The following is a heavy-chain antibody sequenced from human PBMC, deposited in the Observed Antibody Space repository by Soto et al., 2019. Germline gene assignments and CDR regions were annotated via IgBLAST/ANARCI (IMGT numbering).Heavy chain of an antibody. Sequence: EVQLVESGGGLVQPGRSLRLSCAASGFTFDDYAMHWVRQAPGKGLEWVSGISWNSGTIGYADSVKGRFTISRDNAKNSLYLQMNSLRAEDTALYYCAKDMARAQNYYGMDVWGQGTTVTVSS. D-gene: IGHD5-12*01. J-gene: IGHJ6*02. CDR2: ISWNSGTI. CDR1: GFTFDDYA. CDR3: AKDMARAQNYYGMDV. V-gene: IGHV3-9*01.